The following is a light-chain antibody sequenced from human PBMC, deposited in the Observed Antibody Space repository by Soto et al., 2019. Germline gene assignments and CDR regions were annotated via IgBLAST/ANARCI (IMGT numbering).Light chain of an antibody. CDR1: QSILYSSNNMHH. J-gene: IGKJ2*01. Sequence: DIVMTQSPDSLAVSLGERATIKCKSSQSILYSSNNMHHLAWHQHKPGQPPKVLIYRASTRESGVPDRFSGSGSGTDFTLTISSLQAEDVAVYYCQQYHSTPYTFGQGTKLEIK. CDR2: RAS. V-gene: IGKV4-1*01. CDR3: QQYHSTPYT.